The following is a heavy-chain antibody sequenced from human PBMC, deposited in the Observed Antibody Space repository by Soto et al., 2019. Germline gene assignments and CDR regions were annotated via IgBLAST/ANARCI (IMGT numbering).Heavy chain of an antibody. CDR3: AKDRGSGWYFDY. J-gene: IGHJ4*02. V-gene: IGHV3-30*18. D-gene: IGHD6-19*01. CDR2: ISYDGSNK. CDR1: GFTFSSYG. Sequence: VQLVESGGGVVQPGRSLRLSCAASGFTFSSYGMHWVRQAPGKGLEWVAVISYDGSNKYYADSVKGRFTISRDNSKNTLYLQMNSLRAEDTAVYYCAKDRGSGWYFDYWGQGTLVTVSS.